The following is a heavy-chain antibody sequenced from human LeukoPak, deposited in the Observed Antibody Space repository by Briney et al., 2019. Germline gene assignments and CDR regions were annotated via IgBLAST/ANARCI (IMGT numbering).Heavy chain of an antibody. CDR1: GGSISSYY. CDR3: ARGRGKLELRFNWFDP. D-gene: IGHD1-7*01. J-gene: IGHJ5*02. CDR2: IYTSGST. V-gene: IGHV4-4*07. Sequence: SETLSLICTVSGGSISSYYWSWIRQPAGKGLEWIGRIYTSGSTNYNPSLKSRVTMSVDTSKNQFSLKLSSVTAADTAVYYCARGRGKLELRFNWFDPWGQGTLVTVSS.